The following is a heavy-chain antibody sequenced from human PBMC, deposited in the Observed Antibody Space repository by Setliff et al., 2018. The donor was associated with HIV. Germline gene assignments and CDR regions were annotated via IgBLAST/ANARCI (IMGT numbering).Heavy chain of an antibody. Sequence: SETLSLTCNVSGGSIRSSSYYWGWSRQPPGKGLEWIGSIYYRGSTYYNPSLKSRLTISVDTSKNHFSLKLTSVTAADTAVYYCARQYGAVKSVVTVVAKYFPHWGQGTLVTVSS. CDR2: IYYRGST. CDR1: GGSIRSSSYY. D-gene: IGHD2-21*02. V-gene: IGHV4-39*01. J-gene: IGHJ1*01. CDR3: ARQYGAVKSVVTVVAKYFPH.